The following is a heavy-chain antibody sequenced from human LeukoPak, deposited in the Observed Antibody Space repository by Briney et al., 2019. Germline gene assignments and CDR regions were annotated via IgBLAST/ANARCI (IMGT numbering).Heavy chain of an antibody. CDR3: ASQHYGSGSYYWYFDL. CDR1: GGSFSGYY. V-gene: IGHV4-34*01. D-gene: IGHD3-10*01. CDR2: INHSGST. J-gene: IGHJ2*01. Sequence: SETLSLTCAAYGGSFSGYYWSWIRQPPGKGLEWIGEINHSGSTNYNPSLKSRVTMSVDTSKNQFSLKLSSVTAADTAVYYCASQHYGSGSYYWYFDLWGRGTLVTVSS.